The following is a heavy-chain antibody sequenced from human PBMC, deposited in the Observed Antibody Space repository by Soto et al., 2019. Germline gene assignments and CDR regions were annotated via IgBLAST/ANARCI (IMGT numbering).Heavy chain of an antibody. V-gene: IGHV4-31*03. CDR3: ARDDSLTTHAYDY. D-gene: IGHD2-15*01. CDR1: GGSISSGDYF. CDR2: IYFSGSA. J-gene: IGHJ4*02. Sequence: PSETLSLTCTVSGGSISSGDYFWTWIRQLPGKGLEWMGYIYFSGSAYYNPSLKSRLTMSLDTSENQFSLRLTSVTAADTGLYFCARDDSLTTHAYDYWGQGILLTVSS.